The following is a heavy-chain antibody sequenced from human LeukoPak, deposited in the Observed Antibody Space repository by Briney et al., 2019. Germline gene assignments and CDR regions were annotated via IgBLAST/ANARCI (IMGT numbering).Heavy chain of an antibody. D-gene: IGHD3-10*01. CDR3: ATGHRDYGSGVNDY. CDR1: GYTLTELS. V-gene: IGHV1-24*01. CDR2: FDPEDGET. Sequence: GASVKVSCKVSGYTLTELSMHWVRQAPGKGLEWMGGFDPEDGETIYAQKFQGRVTMTEDTSTDTAYMELSSLRSEDTAVYYCATGHRDYGSGVNDYWGQGTLVTVSS. J-gene: IGHJ4*02.